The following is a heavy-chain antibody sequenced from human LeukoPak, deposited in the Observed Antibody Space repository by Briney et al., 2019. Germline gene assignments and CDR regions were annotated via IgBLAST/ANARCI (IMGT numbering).Heavy chain of an antibody. CDR1: GYTFTGYY. V-gene: IGHV1-2*06. D-gene: IGHD3-22*01. CDR3: ATAMIVKAFDV. J-gene: IGHJ3*01. Sequence: ASVKVSCKASGYTFTGYYVHWVRQAPGQGLEWMGRINPNSGGTDYAQKFQGRVTMTRDTSISTAYMELTRLTSDDTAVYYCATAMIVKAFDVWGQGTMVTVSS. CDR2: INPNSGGT.